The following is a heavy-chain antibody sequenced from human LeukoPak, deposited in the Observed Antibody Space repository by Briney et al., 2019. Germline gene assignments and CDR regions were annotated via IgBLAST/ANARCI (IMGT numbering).Heavy chain of an antibody. V-gene: IGHV4-34*01. D-gene: IGHD6-19*01. Sequence: LTXXVYAGSFSGXXWSWIRQPPXXXLEWIGEINHSGSTNYNPSLKSRVTISVDTSKNQFSLKLSSVTAADTAVYYCARGRIAVADWGQGTLVTVSS. CDR3: ARGRIAVAD. J-gene: IGHJ4*02. CDR2: INHSGST. CDR1: AGSFSGXX.